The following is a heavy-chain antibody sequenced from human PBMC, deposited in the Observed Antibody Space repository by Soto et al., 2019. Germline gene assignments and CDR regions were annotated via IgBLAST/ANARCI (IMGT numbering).Heavy chain of an antibody. V-gene: IGHV3-33*01. D-gene: IGHD2-21*01. J-gene: IGHJ4*02. CDR2: IWYDGSNK. Sequence: QVQLVESGGGVVQPGRSLRLSCAASGFTFSSYGMHWVRQAPGKGLEWVAVIWYDGSNKYYADSVKGRFTISRDNSKYTQYLEMNSLSDDGTAVYSCGREGGDCYNYFLDYWVQGTLVTVSS. CDR3: GREGGDCYNYFLDY. CDR1: GFTFSSYG.